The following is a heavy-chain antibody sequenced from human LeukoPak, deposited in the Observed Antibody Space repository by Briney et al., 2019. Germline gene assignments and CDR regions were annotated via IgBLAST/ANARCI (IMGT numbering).Heavy chain of an antibody. CDR3: ARDQAATNTQVRFCLD. Sequence: AAVNVSCMASVYTFTRYGIRWVRQAPGQGLKRMGWISAYNGNTTFAQKLQGRVTMTTDTSTSTAYMDLRSLRSDDTAVYYCARDQAATNTQVRFCLDWGQGTLVTVSS. D-gene: IGHD3-9*01. CDR1: VYTFTRYG. V-gene: IGHV1-18*01. CDR2: ISAYNGNT. J-gene: IGHJ4*02.